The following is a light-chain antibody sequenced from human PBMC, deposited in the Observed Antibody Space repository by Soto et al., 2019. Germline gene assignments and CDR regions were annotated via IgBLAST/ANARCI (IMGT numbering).Light chain of an antibody. V-gene: IGLV1-44*01. J-gene: IGLJ1*01. CDR2: SNN. CDR3: AAWDDNLNGLYV. CDR1: SSNIGSNT. Sequence: QSVLAQPPSASGTPGQRVTISCSGSSSNIGSNTVSWYQHLPGTAPKLLICSNNQRPSGVPDRFSGSKSGTSASLAISGLQSEDEADYYCAAWDDNLNGLYVFGTGTKVTVL.